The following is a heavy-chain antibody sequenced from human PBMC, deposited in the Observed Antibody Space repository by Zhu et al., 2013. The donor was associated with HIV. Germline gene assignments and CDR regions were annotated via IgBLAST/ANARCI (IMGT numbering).Heavy chain of an antibody. D-gene: IGHD2-2*01. CDR3: ARDGATPDGDGFDY. V-gene: IGHV1-8*01. CDR1: GYTFTSYD. J-gene: IGHJ4*02. Sequence: QVHLVQSGAEVKKPGASVKVSCKASGYTFTSYDINWVRQATGQGLEWMGWMNPNSGNTGYAQKFQGRVTMTRNTSISTAYMELSSLRSEDTAVYYCARDGATPDGDGFDYWAREPWSPSPQ. CDR2: MNPNSGNT.